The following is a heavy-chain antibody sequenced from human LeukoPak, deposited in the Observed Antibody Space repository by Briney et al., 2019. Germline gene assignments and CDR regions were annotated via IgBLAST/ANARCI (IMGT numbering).Heavy chain of an antibody. CDR1: GYSISSGYY. CDR3: ARVYMGYDSSGYYVNWFDP. Sequence: SETLSLTCAVSGYSISSGYYWGWIRQPPEKGLEWIGSIYHSGSTYYNPSLKSPVTISVDTSKNQFSLKLSSVTAAGTAVYYCARVYMGYDSSGYYVNWFDPWGQGTLVTVSS. D-gene: IGHD3-22*01. CDR2: IYHSGST. V-gene: IGHV4-38-2*01. J-gene: IGHJ5*02.